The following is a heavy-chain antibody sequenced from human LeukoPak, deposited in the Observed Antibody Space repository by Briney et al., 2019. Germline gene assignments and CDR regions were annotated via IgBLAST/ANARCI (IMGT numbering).Heavy chain of an antibody. V-gene: IGHV4-61*02. CDR3: ASDYDFWSGYLPPV. D-gene: IGHD3-3*01. J-gene: IGHJ6*04. CDR1: GGSISSGSYY. Sequence: SQTLSLTCTVSGGSISSGSYYWSWIRQPAGKGLEWIGRIYTSGSTNYNPSLKSRVTISVDTSKNQFSLKLSSVTAADTAVYYCASDYDFWSGYLPPVWGKGTTVTVSS. CDR2: IYTSGST.